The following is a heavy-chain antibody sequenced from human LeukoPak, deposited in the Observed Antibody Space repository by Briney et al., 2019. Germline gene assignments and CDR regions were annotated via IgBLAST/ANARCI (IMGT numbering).Heavy chain of an antibody. Sequence: GESLKISCKGSGYSFSSYWIGWVRQKPGKGLEWMGMIYPDDSDIRYSAPFQGQVTISADKSISTAYLQWSSLKASDTAIYYCARHYRGNNDYWGQGTLVTVSS. J-gene: IGHJ4*02. CDR1: GYSFSSYW. CDR3: ARHYRGNNDY. CDR2: IYPDDSDI. V-gene: IGHV5-51*01. D-gene: IGHD3-16*02.